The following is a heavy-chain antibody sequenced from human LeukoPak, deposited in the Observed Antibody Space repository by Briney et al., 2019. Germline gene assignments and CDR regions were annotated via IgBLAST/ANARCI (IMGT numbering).Heavy chain of an antibody. CDR3: ARHYCSSIGCAPLDF. CDR1: GGTFTTYP. D-gene: IGHD2-2*01. J-gene: IGHJ4*02. V-gene: IGHV1-69*13. CDR2: IIPIFGTA. Sequence: AASVKVSCKASGGTFTTYPISWVRQAPGQGLEWMGGIIPIFGTANYARKFQGRVTITADESTSTAYMELSSLRADDTAVYYCARHYCSSIGCAPLDFWGQGTLVIVSS.